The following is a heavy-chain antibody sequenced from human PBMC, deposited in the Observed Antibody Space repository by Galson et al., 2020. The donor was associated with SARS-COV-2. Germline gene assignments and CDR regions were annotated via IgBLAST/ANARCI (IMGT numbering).Heavy chain of an antibody. V-gene: IGHV3-74*01. CDR3: ARPADILTGYYSY. CDR2: INSDGSST. CDR1: GFTFSSYW. J-gene: IGHJ4*02. D-gene: IGHD3-9*01. Sequence: GGSLRLSCAASGFTFSSYWMHWVRQAPGKGLVWVSRINSDGSSTSYADSVKGRFTISRDNAKNTLYLQMNSLRAEDTVVYYCARPADILTGYYSYWGQGTLVTVSS.